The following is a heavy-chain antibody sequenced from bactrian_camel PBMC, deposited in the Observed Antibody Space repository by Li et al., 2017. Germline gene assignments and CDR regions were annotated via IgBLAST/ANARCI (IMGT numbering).Heavy chain of an antibody. CDR1: TYAYSSYC. J-gene: IGHJ7*01. D-gene: IGHD3*01. V-gene: IGHV3S31*01. CDR2: QRDAAT. Sequence: VQLVESGGGSVQAGGSPTLSCTFSTYAYSSYCMGWFRRAPGKEPEGVAAQRDAATYYADSVKGRFTISKDNAKNTLYLQMNSLKPEDSAIYYCAVLEGMKWGPVGGVCSKYAMDYWGIGTQVTVS.